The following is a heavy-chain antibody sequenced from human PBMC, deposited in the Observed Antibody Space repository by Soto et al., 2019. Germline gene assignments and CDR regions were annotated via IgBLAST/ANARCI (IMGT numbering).Heavy chain of an antibody. CDR1: GGSISSGGYS. D-gene: IGHD3-22*01. Sequence: PSETLSLTCAVSGGSISSGGYSWSWIRQPPGKGLEWIGYIYYSGSTYYNPSLKSRVTISVDTSKNQFSLKPSSVTAADTAVYYCARHDSSGYYSFDYWGQGTLVTVSS. CDR2: IYYSGST. CDR3: ARHDSSGYYSFDY. V-gene: IGHV4-30-2*03. J-gene: IGHJ4*02.